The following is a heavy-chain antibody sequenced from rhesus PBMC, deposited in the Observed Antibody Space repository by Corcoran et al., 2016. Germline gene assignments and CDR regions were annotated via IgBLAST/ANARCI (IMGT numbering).Heavy chain of an antibody. CDR1: GGCISETDR. D-gene: IGHD6-43*01. CDR2: IYGISPST. CDR3: ARGRTAAAPDY. V-gene: IGHV4S10*01. J-gene: IGHJ4*01. Sequence: QVQLQESGPGVVKPSEPLSLTCAVSGGCISETDRWSWIRQPPRKGLEWIGYIYGISPSTNYNPSLKRRVTISKDTSKNQFSLKLSSVTAADTAVYYCARGRTAAAPDYWGQGVLVTVSS.